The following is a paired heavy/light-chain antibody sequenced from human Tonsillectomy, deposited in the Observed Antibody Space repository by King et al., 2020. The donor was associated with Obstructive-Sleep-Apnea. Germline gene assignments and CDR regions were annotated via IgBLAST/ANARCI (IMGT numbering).Light chain of an antibody. CDR3: QQYNNFHT. V-gene: IGKV1-33*01. J-gene: IGKJ2*01. Sequence: DIQMTQSPSSLSASVGDRVTITCQASQDISDYLNWYQQKPGEAPKILIYAASSLETGVSSRFSGSGSGTDFTFTISSLQPEDIATYYCQQYNNFHTFGQGTKVEIK. CDR1: QDISDY. CDR2: AAS.
Heavy chain of an antibody. D-gene: IGHD6-13*01. CDR1: GGSINSSTYY. J-gene: IGHJ4*02. Sequence: QLQLQESGPGLVKPSETLSLTCTVSGGSINSSTYYWGWIRQPPGKGLEWIGHIYYRGSTYYNPSLNSRVTISVDTSKNQISLKLTSVTAADTAVFYCVRIVAAGPEWVYWGQGALVTVSS. V-gene: IGHV4-39*07. CDR3: VRIVAAGPEWVY. CDR2: IYYRGST.